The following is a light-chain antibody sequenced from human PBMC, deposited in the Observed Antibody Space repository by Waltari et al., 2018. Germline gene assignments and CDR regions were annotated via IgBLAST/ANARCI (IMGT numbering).Light chain of an antibody. J-gene: IGLJ3*02. CDR1: SRHSSYA. V-gene: IGLV4-69*01. Sequence: QLMLTQSPSASASLGASVKLTCTLSSRHSSYAIAWHQQQPEKGPRYLMKVNSDGSHIKGDGIPARFSGSSSGAERYLTISSLQSEDEADYYCQTGGFGIWVFGGGTKLTVL. CDR2: VNSDGSH. CDR3: QTGGFGIWV.